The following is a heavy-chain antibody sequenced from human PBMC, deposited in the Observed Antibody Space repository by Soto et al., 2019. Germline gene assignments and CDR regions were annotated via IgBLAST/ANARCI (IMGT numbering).Heavy chain of an antibody. Sequence: SQTLSLTCAISGDSVSSNSAAWNWIRQSPSRGLEWLGRTYYRSKWYNDYAVSVKSRITINPDTSKNQFSLQLNSVTPEDTAVYYCARAEYSCSSTYYYYYMDVWGKGTTVTVSS. V-gene: IGHV6-1*01. CDR2: TYYRSKWYN. D-gene: IGHD6-6*01. J-gene: IGHJ6*03. CDR1: GDSVSSNSAA. CDR3: ARAEYSCSSTYYYYYMDV.